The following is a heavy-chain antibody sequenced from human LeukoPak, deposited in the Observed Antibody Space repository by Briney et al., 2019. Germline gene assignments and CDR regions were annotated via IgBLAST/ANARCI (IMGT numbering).Heavy chain of an antibody. V-gene: IGHV3-23*01. CDR1: GFTFSSYA. Sequence: QTGGSLRLSCAASGFTFSSYAMSWVRQAPGKGLEWVSAISGSGGSTYYADSVKGRFTISRGNSKNTLYLQMNSLRAEDTAVYYCAKGRSLPAATHFDYWGQGTLVTVSS. CDR3: AKGRSLPAATHFDY. D-gene: IGHD2-2*01. J-gene: IGHJ4*02. CDR2: ISGSGGST.